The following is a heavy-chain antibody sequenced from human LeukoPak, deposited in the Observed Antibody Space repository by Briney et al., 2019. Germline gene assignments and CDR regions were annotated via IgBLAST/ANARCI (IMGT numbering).Heavy chain of an antibody. D-gene: IGHD5-12*01. Sequence: GGSLRLSGAASGFSFSRYAMKWVRQVPGKGLEWVSGISWNSDTIDLADSVKGRFTISRDNAKNSLYLQMNRLRAEDTALYYCATNGGGDSGYGNFDYWGQGTLVTVSS. V-gene: IGHV3-9*01. CDR2: ISWNSDTI. CDR3: ATNGGGDSGYGNFDY. J-gene: IGHJ4*02. CDR1: GFSFSRYA.